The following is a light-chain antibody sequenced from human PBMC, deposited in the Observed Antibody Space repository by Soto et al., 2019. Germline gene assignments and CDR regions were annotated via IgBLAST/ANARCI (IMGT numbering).Light chain of an antibody. J-gene: IGLJ1*01. CDR2: STS. CDR3: ALFMGNGISV. V-gene: IGLV8-61*01. Sequence: QTVVTQESSFSVSPGGTVTLTCGLISGSVPAANNPNWYQQAPGQAPRTLIYSTSTRSSGVPDRFSGSILGNKAALTITGAQADDESDYYCALFMGNGISVFGTGTKVTVL. CDR1: SGSVPAANN.